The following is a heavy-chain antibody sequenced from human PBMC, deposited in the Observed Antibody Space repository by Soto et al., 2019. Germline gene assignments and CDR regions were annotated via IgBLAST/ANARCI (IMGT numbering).Heavy chain of an antibody. CDR3: TKGSWLDV. CDR1: GFSFANHD. D-gene: IGHD3-10*01. Sequence: DVQLLESGGGLVQPGESLRLSCVASGFSFANHDMSWVRQVPGKGPEWVSSLRRDGSATYYVDSVRGRFTISRDSSKNTLFLQMNTLRVEDTAVYHCTKGSWLDVWGQGTMVTVSS. CDR2: LRRDGSAT. V-gene: IGHV3-23*01. J-gene: IGHJ3*01.